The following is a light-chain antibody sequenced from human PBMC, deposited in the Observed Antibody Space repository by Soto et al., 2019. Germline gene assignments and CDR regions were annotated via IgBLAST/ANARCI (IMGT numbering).Light chain of an antibody. CDR2: EVS. CDR1: SSDIGSYNY. J-gene: IGLJ1*01. CDR3: SSHTTYSTRV. V-gene: IGLV2-14*01. Sequence: QSALTQPASVSGSPGQSIAISCTGTSSDIGSYNYVSWYQQHPGKAPKLMIHEVSNRPSGVSDRFSGSKSGNTASLTISGLQADDEADYYCSSHTTYSTRVFGTGTKPTVL.